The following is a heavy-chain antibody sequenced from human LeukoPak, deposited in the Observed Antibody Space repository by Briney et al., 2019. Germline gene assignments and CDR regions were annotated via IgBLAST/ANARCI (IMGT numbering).Heavy chain of an antibody. J-gene: IGHJ4*02. CDR2: IIPIFGTA. CDR1: GGTFSSYA. Sequence: GSSVKVSCKASGGTFSSYAISWVRQAPGQGLEWMGGIIPIFGTAYYAQKFQGRVTITADESTSTAYMELSSLRSEDTAVYYCASKCSSTSCYYFDYWGQGTLVTVSS. CDR3: ASKCSSTSCYYFDY. D-gene: IGHD2-2*01. V-gene: IGHV1-69*01.